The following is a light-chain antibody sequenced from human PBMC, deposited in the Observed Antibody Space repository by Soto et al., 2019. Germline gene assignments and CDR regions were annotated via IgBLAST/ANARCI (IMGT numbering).Light chain of an antibody. CDR1: TGPVTSGHY. Sequence: QAVVTQEPSVTVSPGGTVTLTCDSSTGPVTSGHYPYWFQQKPGQAPTTLIFDTDKRHSWTPARFSGALLGGKAALTLSGAQPDDEAEYYCLLSDNGGPYVVGNGTKVTVL. CDR2: DTD. J-gene: IGLJ1*01. V-gene: IGLV7-46*01. CDR3: LLSDNGGPYV.